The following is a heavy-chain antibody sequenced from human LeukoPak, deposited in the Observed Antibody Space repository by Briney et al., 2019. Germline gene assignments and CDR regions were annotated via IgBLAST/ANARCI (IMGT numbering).Heavy chain of an antibody. CDR2: ISGSGGST. Sequence: PGGSLRLSCAASGFTFSSYAMSWVRQTPGKGLEWVSAISGSGGSTYYADSVKGRFTISRDNSKNTLYLQMNSLRAEDTAVYYCAKEEYQLPSGSLFDPWGQGTLVTVSS. CDR3: AKEEYQLPSGSLFDP. CDR1: GFTFSSYA. J-gene: IGHJ5*02. V-gene: IGHV3-23*01. D-gene: IGHD2-2*01.